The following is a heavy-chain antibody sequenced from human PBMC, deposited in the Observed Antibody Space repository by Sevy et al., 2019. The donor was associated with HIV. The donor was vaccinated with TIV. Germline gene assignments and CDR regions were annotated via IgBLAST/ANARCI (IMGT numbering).Heavy chain of an antibody. V-gene: IGHV4-30-4*01. CDR3: ARERENYYDSSGLLLDAFNI. J-gene: IGHJ3*02. CDR1: GGSISSGDYY. D-gene: IGHD3-22*01. Sequence: SETLSLTCTVSGGSISSGDYYWSWIRQPPGKGLEWIGYIYYSGSTYYNPSLKSRVTISLDTSKNQLSLKLSAVTAADTAVYYCARERENYYDSSGLLLDAFNIWGQGTMVTVSS. CDR2: IYYSGST.